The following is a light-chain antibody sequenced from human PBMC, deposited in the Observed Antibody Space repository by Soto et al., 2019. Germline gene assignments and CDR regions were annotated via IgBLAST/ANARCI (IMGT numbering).Light chain of an antibody. J-gene: IGKJ4*01. CDR3: QKRSYCPPP. CDR1: QSVSSY. V-gene: IGKV3-11*01. Sequence: ESALTQSPATLSLSPGERATLSCRASQSVSSYLAWYQQKPGQAPRLLIYDASNRATGIPARFSGSGSGTNFTLTISILELEVFAVDYWQKRSYCPPPFGGGT. CDR2: DAS.